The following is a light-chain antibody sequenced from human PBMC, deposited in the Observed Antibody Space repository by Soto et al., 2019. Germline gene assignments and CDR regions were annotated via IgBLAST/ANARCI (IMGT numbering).Light chain of an antibody. J-gene: IGKJ5*01. CDR3: QQYENLPT. CDR1: QSIRSW. V-gene: IGKV1-33*01. Sequence: DIQMTQSPATLSGSVGDRVTSTCRASQSIRSWLAWYQQKPGRAPRLLIYDASNLEAGVPSRFRGSGSGTDFTFTISRLQPEDIATYYCQQYENLPTFGQGTRLEIK. CDR2: DAS.